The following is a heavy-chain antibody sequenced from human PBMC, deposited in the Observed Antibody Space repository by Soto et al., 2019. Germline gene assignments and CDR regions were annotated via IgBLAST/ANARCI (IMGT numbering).Heavy chain of an antibody. CDR2: ISWNSGSI. J-gene: IGHJ4*02. CDR1: GFTFDDYA. V-gene: IGHV3-9*01. CDR3: AKDLRMVRGVIPDY. D-gene: IGHD3-10*01. Sequence: DVQLVESGGGLVQPGRSLRLSCAASGFTFDDYAMHWVRQAPGKGLEWVSGISWNSGSIGYADSVKGRFTISRDNAKNSLYLQMNSLRAEDTALYYCAKDLRMVRGVIPDYWGQGTLVTVSS.